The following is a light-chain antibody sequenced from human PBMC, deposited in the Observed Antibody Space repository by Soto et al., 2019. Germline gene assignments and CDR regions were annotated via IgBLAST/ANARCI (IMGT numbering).Light chain of an antibody. V-gene: IGLV1-40*01. CDR2: SNS. CDR3: QSYDSSLRSV. J-gene: IGLJ2*01. CDR1: SSNIGAGYD. Sequence: QSVLTQPPSVSGAPGQRVTISCTGSSSNIGAGYDVHWYQQLPGTAPKLLIYSNSNRPSGVPDRFSGSKSGTSASLAITGLQDEDEADYYCQSYDSSLRSVFGGGTKLTVL.